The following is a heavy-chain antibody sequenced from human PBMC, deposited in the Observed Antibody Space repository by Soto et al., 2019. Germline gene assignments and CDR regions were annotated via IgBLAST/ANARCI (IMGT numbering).Heavy chain of an antibody. J-gene: IGHJ3*02. D-gene: IGHD3-22*01. CDR3: ARMGKRITMIVVVIPDAFDI. CDR1: GFTFSSYA. CDR2: ISYDGSNK. V-gene: IGHV3-30-3*01. Sequence: GGSLRLSCAASGFTFSSYAMHWVRQAPGKGLEWVAVISYDGSNKYYADSVKGRFTISRDNSKNTLYLQMNSLRAEDTAVYYCARMGKRITMIVVVIPDAFDIWGQGTMVTVSS.